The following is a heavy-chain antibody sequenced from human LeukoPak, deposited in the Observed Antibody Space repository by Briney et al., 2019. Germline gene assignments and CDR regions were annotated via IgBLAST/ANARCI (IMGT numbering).Heavy chain of an antibody. J-gene: IGHJ6*02. V-gene: IGHV3-21*01. CDR3: ARDDYGDYAGNYYYGMDV. Sequence: KAGGSLRLSCAASGFTFSSYSMNWVRQAPGKGLEWVSSISSSSSYIYYADSVKGRFTISRDNAKNSLYLQMNSLRAEDTAVYYCARDDYGDYAGNYYYGMDVWGQGTTVTVSS. CDR1: GFTFSSYS. CDR2: ISSSSSYI. D-gene: IGHD4-17*01.